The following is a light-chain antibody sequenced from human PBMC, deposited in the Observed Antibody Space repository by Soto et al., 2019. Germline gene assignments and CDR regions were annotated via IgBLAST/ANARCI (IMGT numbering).Light chain of an antibody. V-gene: IGLV2-11*01. J-gene: IGLJ3*02. CDR1: SSDVGGYDH. CDR2: DVT. CDR3: CSYAGSYTLGV. Sequence: QSALTQPRSVSGSPGQSVTISCTGSSSDVGGYDHVSWYQQHPGKAPKLIIFDVTKRPSGVPHRFSGSKSGNTASLTISGLQAEDEASYYCCSYAGSYTLGVFGGGTELTVL.